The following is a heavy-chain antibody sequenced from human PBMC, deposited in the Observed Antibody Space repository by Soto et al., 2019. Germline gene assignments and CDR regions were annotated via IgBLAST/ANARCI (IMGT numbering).Heavy chain of an antibody. Sequence: EVQLVESGGGLVQPGGSLRLSCAASGFTFSSYSMKWVRQAPGKGLEWISYISSSSSTIYYADSVKGRFTISRDNAKNSLYLQMNSLRAEDTAVYYCARDRFDYYDTSGYWRFDPWGQGTLVTVSS. J-gene: IGHJ5*02. CDR2: ISSSSSTI. CDR3: ARDRFDYYDTSGYWRFDP. CDR1: GFTFSSYS. V-gene: IGHV3-48*01. D-gene: IGHD3-22*01.